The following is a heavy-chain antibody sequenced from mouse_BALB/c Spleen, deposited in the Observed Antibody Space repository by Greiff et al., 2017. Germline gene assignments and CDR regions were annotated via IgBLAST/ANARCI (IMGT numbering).Heavy chain of an antibody. CDR2: IWGDGST. Sequence: QVQLKESGPGLVAPSQSLSITCTVSGFSLTGYGVNWVRQPPGKGLEWLGMIWGDGSTDYNSALKSRLSISKDNSKSQVFLKMNSLQTDDTARYYCARAHYYGSSYVGWYFDVWGAGTTVTVSS. V-gene: IGHV2-6-7*01. J-gene: IGHJ1*01. CDR3: ARAHYYGSSYVGWYFDV. CDR1: GFSLTGYG. D-gene: IGHD1-1*01.